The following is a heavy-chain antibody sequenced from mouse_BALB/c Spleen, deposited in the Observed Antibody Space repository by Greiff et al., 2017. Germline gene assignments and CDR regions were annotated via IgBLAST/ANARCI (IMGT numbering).Heavy chain of an antibody. V-gene: IGHV2-6-4*01. D-gene: IGHD2-3*01. Sequence: QVQLQQSGPGLVAPSQSLSITCTVSGFSLSSYSVHWVRQPPGQGLEWLGMIWGGGSTDYNSALKSRLSISKDNSKSQVFLKMNSLQTDDTAMYYCASPYDSYYGMFAYWGQGTLGTVSA. J-gene: IGHJ3*01. CDR3: ASPYDSYYGMFAY. CDR2: IWGGGST. CDR1: GFSLSSYS.